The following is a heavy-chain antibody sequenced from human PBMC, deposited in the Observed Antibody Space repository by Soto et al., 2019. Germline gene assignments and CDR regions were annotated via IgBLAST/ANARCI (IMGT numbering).Heavy chain of an antibody. CDR3: ARLHCNRPNCVPLDP. J-gene: IGHJ5*02. V-gene: IGHV4-39*01. CDR1: CGSISDDTYY. Sequence: QLQLQESGPGLVKPSETLSLTCTVSCGSISDDTYYWGWIRQPPGKGLEWIGSIYYSGSTSYNPSLKSRVPMYVDTSKKQLSLRLSSVTAADPAVYYCARLHCNRPNCVPLDPWGQGTLVTVSS. CDR2: IYYSGST. D-gene: IGHD2-2*01.